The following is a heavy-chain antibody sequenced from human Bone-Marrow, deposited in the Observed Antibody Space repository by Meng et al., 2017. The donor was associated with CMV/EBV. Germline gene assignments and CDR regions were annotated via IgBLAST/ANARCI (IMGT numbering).Heavy chain of an antibody. CDR3: SRALDIVAGYFPYYYYYGMDV. CDR2: ISSSSSTI. J-gene: IGHJ6*02. CDR1: GFTFSSYS. D-gene: IGHD3-9*01. Sequence: GGSRRLSCAASGFTFSSYSMNWVRQAPEKGLEWVSYISSSSSTIYYADSVKGRFTIARVNAKNSMYLQMNSLRAEDTAVYYGSRALDIVAGYFPYYYYYGMDVWGQGTTVTVSS. V-gene: IGHV3-48*04.